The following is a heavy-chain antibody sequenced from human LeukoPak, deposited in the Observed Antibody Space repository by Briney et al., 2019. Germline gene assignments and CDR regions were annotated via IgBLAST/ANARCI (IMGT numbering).Heavy chain of an antibody. Sequence: GRSLRLSCAASGFTFDDYAMHWVRQAPGKGLEWVSGISWNSGSIGYADSVKGRFTISRDNAKNSLYLQMNSLRAEDTALHSCAKDHCSSTSCYTFDYWGQGTLVTVSS. CDR1: GFTFDDYA. V-gene: IGHV3-9*01. D-gene: IGHD2-2*02. CDR2: ISWNSGSI. J-gene: IGHJ4*02. CDR3: AKDHCSSTSCYTFDY.